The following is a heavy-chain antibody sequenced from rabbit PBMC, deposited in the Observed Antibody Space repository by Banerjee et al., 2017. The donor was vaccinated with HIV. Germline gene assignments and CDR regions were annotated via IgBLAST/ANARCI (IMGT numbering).Heavy chain of an antibody. CDR2: IYTGGSGSA. CDR3: ARGYTGYGVFGYVNL. J-gene: IGHJ4*01. V-gene: IGHV1S45*01. CDR1: GFDLSSYW. Sequence: LEESGGGLVQPEGSLTLTCKASGFDLSSYWMCWVRQAPGKGLEWIACIYTGGSGSAYYASWAKGRFTISKTSSTTVTLQMTSLTAADTATYFCARGYTGYGVFGYVNLWGQGTLVTVS. D-gene: IGHD7-1*01.